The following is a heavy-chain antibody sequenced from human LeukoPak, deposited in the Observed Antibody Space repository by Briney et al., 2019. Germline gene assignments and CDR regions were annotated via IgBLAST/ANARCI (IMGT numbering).Heavy chain of an antibody. D-gene: IGHD3-9*01. Sequence: SQTLSLTCTVSGGSISSGGYYWSWIRQPPGKGLEWIGSIYYSGSTYYNPSLKSRVTISVDTSKNQFSLKLSSVTAADTAVYYCARARRGPISTTSYYFDYWGQGTLVTVSS. CDR2: IYYSGST. CDR1: GGSISSGGYY. J-gene: IGHJ4*02. V-gene: IGHV4-39*07. CDR3: ARARRGPISTTSYYFDY.